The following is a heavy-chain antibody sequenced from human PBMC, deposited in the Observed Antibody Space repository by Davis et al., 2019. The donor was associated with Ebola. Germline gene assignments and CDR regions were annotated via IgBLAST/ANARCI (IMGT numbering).Heavy chain of an antibody. J-gene: IGHJ4*02. CDR3: AKGTLHWFTILDY. CDR1: GFTFSSYA. V-gene: IGHV3-30-3*01. CDR2: ISYDGSNK. D-gene: IGHD3-3*01. Sequence: PGGSLRLSCAASGFTFSSYAMHWVRQAPGKGLEWVAVISYDGSNKYYADSVKGRFTISRDNSKNTLYLQMNSLRAEDTAVYYCAKGTLHWFTILDYWGQGTLVTVSS.